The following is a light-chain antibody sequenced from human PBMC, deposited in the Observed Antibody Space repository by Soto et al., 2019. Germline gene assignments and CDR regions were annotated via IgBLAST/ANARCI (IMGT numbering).Light chain of an antibody. CDR2: DTS. J-gene: IGKJ1*01. V-gene: IGKV3-20*01. Sequence: ERVVTQSPVTLSVSPGEGATLSCRASESVSTNLAWYQHKPGQAPRLLIYDTSNRATGIPDRFSGSGSGTDFSLTISSLEPGDLAVYYCQQYGSSPRTFGQGTKVDIK. CDR3: QQYGSSPRT. CDR1: ESVSTN.